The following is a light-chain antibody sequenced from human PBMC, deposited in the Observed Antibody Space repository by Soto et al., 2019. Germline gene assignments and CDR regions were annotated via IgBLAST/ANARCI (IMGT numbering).Light chain of an antibody. Sequence: EIVLTQSPGILSLSPGERATLSCRASQSVGSSYLAWYQQKPGRAPRLLIYGASSRATGIPDRFSGSGSGTDFTLTISRLEPEDFAVYYCQQYGSSPSTFGQGTKVDIK. CDR3: QQYGSSPST. V-gene: IGKV3-20*01. J-gene: IGKJ1*01. CDR2: GAS. CDR1: QSVGSSY.